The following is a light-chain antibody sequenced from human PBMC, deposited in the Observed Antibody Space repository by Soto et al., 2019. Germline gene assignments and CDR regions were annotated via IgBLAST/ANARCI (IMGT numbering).Light chain of an antibody. CDR1: QDIDRR. J-gene: IGKJ2*01. CDR3: LQSDTFPYT. V-gene: IGKV1D-12*01. CDR2: TAS. Sequence: DIQMTQSPSSVSASVGDRVTISCRASQDIDRRLAWFQHKPGKAPKLLISTASSLQSGVPSRFSGSGSGTDFTLTIASLQFEDFATYYFLQSDTFPYTFGLGTQLEIK.